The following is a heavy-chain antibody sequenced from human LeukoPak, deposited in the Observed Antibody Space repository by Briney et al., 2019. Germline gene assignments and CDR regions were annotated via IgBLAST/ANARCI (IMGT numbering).Heavy chain of an antibody. V-gene: IGHV4-39*07. Sequence: SETLSLTCTVSGGSISSSSYYWSWIRQPPGKGLEWIGEINHSGSTNYNPSLKSRVTISVDTSKNQFSLKLSSVTAADTAVYYCARVKTKVVATTFDHWGQGTLVTVSS. D-gene: IGHD5-12*01. CDR3: ARVKTKVVATTFDH. CDR2: INHSGST. J-gene: IGHJ4*02. CDR1: GGSISSSSYY.